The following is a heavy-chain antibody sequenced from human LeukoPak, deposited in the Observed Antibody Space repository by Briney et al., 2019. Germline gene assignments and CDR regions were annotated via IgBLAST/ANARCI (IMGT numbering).Heavy chain of an antibody. CDR2: INPSGGST. D-gene: IGHD2-15*01. CDR3: ARVSGYCSGGTCYGLPSHGLDV. Sequence: ASVKVSCKASGYTFTNYFMHWVRLAPGQGLVWVGIINPSGGSTNYAQKFQGRVTMTSDTSKSTVYMELRSLRSEDTAVYYCARVSGYCSGGTCYGLPSHGLDVWGQGTTVTVSS. J-gene: IGHJ6*02. V-gene: IGHV1-46*01. CDR1: GYTFTNYF.